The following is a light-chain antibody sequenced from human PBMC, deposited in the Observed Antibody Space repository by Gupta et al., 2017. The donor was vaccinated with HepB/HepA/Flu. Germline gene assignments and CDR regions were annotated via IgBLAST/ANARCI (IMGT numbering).Light chain of an antibody. CDR2: DAS. CDR3: QQFDYVPFT. J-gene: IGKJ3*01. V-gene: IGKV1-33*01. CDR1: QDLRNY. Sequence: DIQMTQSSSSLSASIGDRVTITCQEFQDLRNYLYWYQQKPGKAPKLLIYDASNWETGVPSRFSGSGSGTQFTFTISSLQPEDFATYYCQQFDYVPFTFGHGTKVEFK.